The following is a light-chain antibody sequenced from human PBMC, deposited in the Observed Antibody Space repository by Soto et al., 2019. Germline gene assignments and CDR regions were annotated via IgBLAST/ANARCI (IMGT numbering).Light chain of an antibody. Sequence: QSVLTQPASVSGSPGQSITISCTGITSDGGSNKFVSWYQQHPGKAPKLMIYEGTKRPPAISNRFSASKSGNTASLTISGLQSEDEVDYYCATWDGSLIGVVFGGGTKLTVL. CDR3: ATWDGSLIGVV. CDR1: TSDGGSNKF. V-gene: IGLV2-14*02. CDR2: EGT. J-gene: IGLJ2*01.